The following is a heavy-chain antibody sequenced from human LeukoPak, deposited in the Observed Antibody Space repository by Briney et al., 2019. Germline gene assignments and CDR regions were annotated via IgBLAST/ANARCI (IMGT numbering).Heavy chain of an antibody. CDR1: GFTFSSYA. CDR2: IINSGGST. Sequence: GGSLRLSCAASGFTFSSYAMSWVRQAPGKGLEWVSGIINSGGSTYYADSVKGRFTISRDNSKNTLYLQMNSLRAEDTAVYYCSKLWSTSRGAFDIWGQGTMVTVSS. J-gene: IGHJ3*02. D-gene: IGHD1-1*01. CDR3: SKLWSTSRGAFDI. V-gene: IGHV3-23*01.